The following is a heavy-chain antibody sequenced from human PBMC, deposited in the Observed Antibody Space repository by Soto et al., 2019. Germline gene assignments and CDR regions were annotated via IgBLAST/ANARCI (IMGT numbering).Heavy chain of an antibody. CDR1: GFTFSSCA. Sequence: EVQLLESGGGLVQPGGSLRLSCAASGFTFSSCAMGWVRQAPGKGLEWVSGISGNGGSTYYADSVKGRFTISRDTSKNTLYLQMDGLEAEDTAIYYWANVVGNGNDYYDFWGQGTLVTVSS. D-gene: IGHD3-22*01. CDR2: ISGNGGST. CDR3: ANVVGNGNDYYDF. V-gene: IGHV3-23*01. J-gene: IGHJ4*02.